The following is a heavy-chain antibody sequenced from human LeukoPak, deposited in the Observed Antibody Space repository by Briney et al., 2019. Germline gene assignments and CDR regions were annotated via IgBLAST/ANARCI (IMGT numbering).Heavy chain of an antibody. J-gene: IGHJ6*02. V-gene: IGHV4-39*01. CDR1: GASISSSNYY. CDR2: IYYGGST. Sequence: SETLSLTCTVSGASISSSNYYWGWIRQPPGKGLEWIGSIYYGGSTYYKSSLRSRVTISVDTSKNQFSLKVSSVTAADRAVYYCARGQLALYYYNGMDVWGQGPRSPSP. D-gene: IGHD1-1*01. CDR3: ARGQLALYYYNGMDV.